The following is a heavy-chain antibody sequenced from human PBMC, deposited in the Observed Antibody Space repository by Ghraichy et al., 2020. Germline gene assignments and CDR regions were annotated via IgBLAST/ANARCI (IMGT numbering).Heavy chain of an antibody. Sequence: ASVKVSCKASGYTFTGYYMHWVRQAPGQGLEWMGWINPNSGGTNYAQKFQGRVTMTRDTSISTAYMELSRLRSDDTAVYYCARVGGFGGYSSSWAIWGNFDYWGQGTLVTVSS. V-gene: IGHV1-2*02. CDR3: ARVGGFGGYSSSWAIWGNFDY. CDR1: GYTFTGYY. D-gene: IGHD6-13*01. J-gene: IGHJ4*02. CDR2: INPNSGGT.